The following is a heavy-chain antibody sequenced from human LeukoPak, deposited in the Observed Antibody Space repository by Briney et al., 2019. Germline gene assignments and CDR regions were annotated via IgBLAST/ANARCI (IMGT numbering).Heavy chain of an antibody. V-gene: IGHV5-51*01. J-gene: IGHJ4*02. CDR3: AIGDFWSGYPAPYFDY. CDR2: IYPGDSDT. Sequence: GESLKISCKGSGYSFTSYWIGWVRQMPGKGLEWMGIIYPGDSDTRYSPSFQGQFTISADKSISTAYLQWSSLKASDTAMYYCAIGDFWSGYPAPYFDYWGQGTLVTVSS. CDR1: GYSFTSYW. D-gene: IGHD3-3*01.